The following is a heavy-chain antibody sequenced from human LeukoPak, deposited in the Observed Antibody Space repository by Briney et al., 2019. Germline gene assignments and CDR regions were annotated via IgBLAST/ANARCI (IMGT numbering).Heavy chain of an antibody. Sequence: SETLSLTCTVSGGSISTYYWSWIRQPPGKGLEWIGYVYYSGTTNYNPSLKSRVTISADTSKNQFSLKMSSVTAADTAVYFCARLRNWAWDFDSWGQGTLVTVSS. D-gene: IGHD7-27*01. CDR2: VYYSGTT. J-gene: IGHJ4*02. CDR1: GGSISTYY. V-gene: IGHV4-59*01. CDR3: ARLRNWAWDFDS.